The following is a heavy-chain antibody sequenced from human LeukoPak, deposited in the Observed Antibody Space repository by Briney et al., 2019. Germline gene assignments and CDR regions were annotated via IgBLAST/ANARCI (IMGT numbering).Heavy chain of an antibody. CDR1: GFTVSSNY. D-gene: IGHD3-9*01. CDR2: IHSGGST. CDR3: AKAESIRYFDCYDY. V-gene: IGHV3-66*02. J-gene: IGHJ4*02. Sequence: PGGSLRLSCAASGFTVSSNYMSWVRQAPVKGLEWVSVIHSGGSTVYANSVKGRFTISRDNSKNTLYLQMNSLRAEDTAVYYCAKAESIRYFDCYDYWGQGTLVTVSS.